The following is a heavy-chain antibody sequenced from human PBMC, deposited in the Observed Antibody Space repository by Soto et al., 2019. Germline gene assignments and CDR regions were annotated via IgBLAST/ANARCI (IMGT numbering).Heavy chain of an antibody. CDR1: GDSISSGGYY. V-gene: IGHV4-30-4*08. D-gene: IGHD3-22*01. CDR3: ARGIYYDSSGFDY. CDR2: IYYSGST. J-gene: IGHJ4*02. Sequence: PSETLSLTCTVSGDSISSGGYYWTWVRQRPGKGLEWIGYIYYSGSTYYNPSLKSRVTISVDTSKNQFSLKLSSVTAADTAVYYCARGIYYDSSGFDYWGQGTLVTVSS.